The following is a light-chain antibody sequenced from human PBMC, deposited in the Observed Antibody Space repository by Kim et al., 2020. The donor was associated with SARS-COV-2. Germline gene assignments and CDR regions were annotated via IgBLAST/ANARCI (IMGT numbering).Light chain of an antibody. Sequence: ATINCKSSQSVLYSSNNRNYLVWYQQKPGQPPKLLIFWASTRASGVPDRFSGSGSGTDFTLTITSLQAEDVAAYYCQQYYSSPLTFGGGTKVDIK. J-gene: IGKJ4*01. CDR1: QSVLYSSNNRNY. V-gene: IGKV4-1*01. CDR2: WAS. CDR3: QQYYSSPLT.